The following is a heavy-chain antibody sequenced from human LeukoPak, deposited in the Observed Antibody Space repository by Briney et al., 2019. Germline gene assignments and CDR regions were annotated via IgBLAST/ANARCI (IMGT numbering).Heavy chain of an antibody. D-gene: IGHD6-19*01. CDR2: IRSKAYGGTT. J-gene: IGHJ4*02. CDR1: GFTFGDYG. V-gene: IGHV3-49*03. CDR3: TRGYDSSGWLFDY. Sequence: GGSLRLSCTASGFTFGDYGMSWFRQAPGKGLEWVSHIRSKAYGGTTEYATSVKGRFTISRDDSKSIAYLQMSSLKTEDTAVYYCTRGYDSSGWLFDYWGQGTQVTVSS.